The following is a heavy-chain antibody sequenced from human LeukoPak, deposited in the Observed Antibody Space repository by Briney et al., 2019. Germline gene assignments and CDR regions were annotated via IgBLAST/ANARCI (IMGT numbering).Heavy chain of an antibody. D-gene: IGHD2-2*02. Sequence: SETLSLTCAVYGGSFSGYYWSWIRQPPGKGLEWIGEINHSESTKYNPSLKSRVTISVDTSNNQFSLNLSSVTAADTAVYYCARDWQYCSSTSCYIFDYWGQGTLVTVSS. CDR3: ARDWQYCSSTSCYIFDY. CDR2: INHSEST. CDR1: GGSFSGYY. V-gene: IGHV4-34*01. J-gene: IGHJ4*02.